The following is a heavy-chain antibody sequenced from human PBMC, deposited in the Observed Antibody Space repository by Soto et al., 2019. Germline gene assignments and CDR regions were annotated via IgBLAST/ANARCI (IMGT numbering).Heavy chain of an antibody. Sequence: QVQLVESGGGVVQPGRSLRLSCAASGFTFSSYAMHWVRQAPGKGLEWVAVISYDGSNKYYADSVKGRFTISRDNSKNTLYLQMNSLRAEDTAVYYCARDQSMSLSGAFDILGQGTMVTVSS. CDR3: ARDQSMSLSGAFDI. V-gene: IGHV3-30-3*01. J-gene: IGHJ3*02. CDR1: GFTFSSYA. CDR2: ISYDGSNK.